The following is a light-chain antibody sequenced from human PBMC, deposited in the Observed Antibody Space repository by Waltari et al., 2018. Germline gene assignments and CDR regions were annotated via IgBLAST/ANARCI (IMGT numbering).Light chain of an antibody. CDR2: SNN. CDR1: SPNIGGNS. CDR3: AAWDDSLNGFYV. Sequence: QSVLTQPPSASGTPGQRVTISCSGSSPNIGGNSVTWYQQLPGTAPKLLIYSNNQRPSGVPDRFSGSKSGTSASLAISGLQSEDEADYYCAAWDDSLNGFYVFGTGTRVTVL. V-gene: IGLV1-44*01. J-gene: IGLJ1*01.